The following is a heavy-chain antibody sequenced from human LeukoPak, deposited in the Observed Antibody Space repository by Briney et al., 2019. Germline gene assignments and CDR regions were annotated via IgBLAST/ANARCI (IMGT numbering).Heavy chain of an antibody. J-gene: IGHJ3*02. CDR1: GGSISSYY. D-gene: IGHD2-8*01. CDR3: ARAPNGFGAFDI. V-gene: IGHV4-59*01. Sequence: PSETLSLTCTVSGGSISSYYWSWIRQPPGKGLEWIGYIYYSGSTDCNPSLKSRVTISVDTSKNQFPLKMSSVTAADTAVYYCARAPNGFGAFDIWGPGTMVTVSS. CDR2: IYYSGST.